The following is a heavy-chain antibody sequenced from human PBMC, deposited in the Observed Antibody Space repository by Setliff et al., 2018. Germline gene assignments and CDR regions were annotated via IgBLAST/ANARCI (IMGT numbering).Heavy chain of an antibody. Sequence: GESLKISCAASGFTFSGSEVHWVRQASGKGLEWVGRIRSKADKYATDYGASAKGRFIISRDDSKKTAYLQMSSLRAEDTAMYYCLLPCTSGWYNWVDPWGQGTLVTVSS. J-gene: IGHJ5*02. V-gene: IGHV3-73*01. CDR1: GFTFSGSE. D-gene: IGHD6-19*01. CDR3: LLPCTSGWYNWVDP. CDR2: IRSKADKYAT.